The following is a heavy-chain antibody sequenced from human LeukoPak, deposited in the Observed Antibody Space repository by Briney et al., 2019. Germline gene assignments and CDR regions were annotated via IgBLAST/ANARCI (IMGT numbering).Heavy chain of an antibody. CDR2: ISGSGATT. CDR3: ARDPKYSNSWFFDY. J-gene: IGHJ4*02. CDR1: GFTFSTYA. D-gene: IGHD6-13*01. Sequence: PGGSLRLSCAASGFTFSTYAMNWVRQAPGKGLEWVSAISGSGATTYYADSVKGRLTISRDNSKNTLYLQMNRLTAEDTAVYYCARDPKYSNSWFFDYWGQGTLVTVSS. V-gene: IGHV3-23*01.